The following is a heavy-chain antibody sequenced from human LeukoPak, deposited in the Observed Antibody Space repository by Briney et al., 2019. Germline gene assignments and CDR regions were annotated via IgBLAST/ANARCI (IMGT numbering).Heavy chain of an antibody. CDR1: GGTFSSYA. D-gene: IGHD6-19*01. CDR2: IIPIFGTA. Sequence: GASVKVSCKASGGTFSSYAISWVRHAPGQGLEWMGGIIPIFGTANYTQKFQGRVTITADESTSTAYMELSSLRSEDTAVYYCARDRGFIAVAGTNPNYYYYYMDVWGKGTTVTISS. CDR3: ARDRGFIAVAGTNPNYYYYYMDV. J-gene: IGHJ6*03. V-gene: IGHV1-69*13.